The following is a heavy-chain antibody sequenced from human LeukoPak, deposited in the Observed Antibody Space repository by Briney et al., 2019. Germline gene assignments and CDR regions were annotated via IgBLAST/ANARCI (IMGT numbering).Heavy chain of an antibody. J-gene: IGHJ4*02. V-gene: IGHV1-46*01. CDR2: INPSGGST. D-gene: IGHD5-24*01. CDR1: GYTFTGYD. Sequence: ASVKVSCKASGYTFTGYDMHWVRQAPGQGLEWMGIINPSGGSTSYAQKFQGRVTMTRDTSTSTVYMELSSLRSEDTAVYYCARDFGMATTTPHCYFDYWGQGTLVTVSS. CDR3: ARDFGMATTTPHCYFDY.